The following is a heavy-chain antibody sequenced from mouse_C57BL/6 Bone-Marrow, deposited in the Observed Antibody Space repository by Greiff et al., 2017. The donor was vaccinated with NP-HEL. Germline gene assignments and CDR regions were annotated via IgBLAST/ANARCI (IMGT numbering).Heavy chain of an antibody. Sequence: EVHLVESGGGLVKPGGSLKLSCAASGFTFSDYGMHWVRQAPEKGLEWVAYISSGSSTIYYADTVKGRFTISRDNAKNTLFLQMTSLRSEDTAMYYCARPGLRSFAYWGQGTLVTVSA. CDR1: GFTFSDYG. J-gene: IGHJ3*01. CDR2: ISSGSSTI. V-gene: IGHV5-17*01. D-gene: IGHD1-1*01. CDR3: ARPGLRSFAY.